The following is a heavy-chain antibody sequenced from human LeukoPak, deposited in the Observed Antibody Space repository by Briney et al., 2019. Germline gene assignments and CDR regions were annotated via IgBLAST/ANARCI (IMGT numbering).Heavy chain of an antibody. V-gene: IGHV4-39*01. D-gene: IGHD2-21*01. CDR3: ARRGYCGGDCYYFDY. J-gene: IGHJ4*02. CDR2: IYYSGST. CDR1: GGSISSSSYY. Sequence: SETLSLTCTVSGGSISSSSYYWGWIRQPPGKGLEWIASIYYSGSTYYNPSLKSRVTISVDTSKNQFSLKLSSVTAADTAVYYCARRGYCGGDCYYFDYWGQGTLVTVSS.